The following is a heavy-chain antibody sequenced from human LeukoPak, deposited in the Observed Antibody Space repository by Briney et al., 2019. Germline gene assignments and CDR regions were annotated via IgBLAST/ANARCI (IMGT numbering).Heavy chain of an antibody. D-gene: IGHD5-18*01. CDR1: GGTFSNYA. Sequence: GSSVKVSCKASGGTFSNYAINWVRQATGQGLEWMGWMNPNSGNTGYAQKFQGRVTMTRNTSISTAYMELSSLRSEDTAVYYCARVKRGYSYGRYYFDYWGQGTLVTVSS. J-gene: IGHJ4*02. CDR2: MNPNSGNT. V-gene: IGHV1-8*01. CDR3: ARVKRGYSYGRYYFDY.